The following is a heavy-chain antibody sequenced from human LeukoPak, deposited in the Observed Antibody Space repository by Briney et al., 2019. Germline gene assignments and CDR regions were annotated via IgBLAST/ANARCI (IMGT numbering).Heavy chain of an antibody. CDR1: GFTFSSYS. CDR2: ISSSSSTI. Sequence: GGSLRLSCAASGFTFSSYSMNWVRQAPGKGLEWVSYISSSSSTIYYADSVKGRFTISRDNAKNSLYLQMNSPRAEDTAVYYCAREGSRYLSSSSGDYWGQGTLVTVSS. CDR3: AREGSRYLSSSSGDY. D-gene: IGHD6-6*01. J-gene: IGHJ4*02. V-gene: IGHV3-48*01.